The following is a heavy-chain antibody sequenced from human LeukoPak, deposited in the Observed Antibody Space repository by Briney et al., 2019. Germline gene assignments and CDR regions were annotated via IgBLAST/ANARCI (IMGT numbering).Heavy chain of an antibody. D-gene: IGHD3-10*01. CDR3: AHKEYYALGSLGGSFDY. Sequence: SGPTLVNPTQTLTLTCTFSGFSLSTSGVGVGWIRQPPGKALEWLAVIYWDDDKRHSPSLKSRLTITKDTSKNQVVLTMPNMDPVDTATYYCAHKEYYALGSLGGSFDYWGQGTLVTVSS. CDR1: GFSLSTSGVG. CDR2: IYWDDDK. J-gene: IGHJ4*02. V-gene: IGHV2-5*02.